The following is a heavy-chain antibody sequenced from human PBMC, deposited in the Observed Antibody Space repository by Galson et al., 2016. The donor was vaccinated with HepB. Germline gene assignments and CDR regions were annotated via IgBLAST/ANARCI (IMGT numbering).Heavy chain of an antibody. CDR2: IDHGGNT. J-gene: IGHJ5*02. D-gene: IGHD3-10*01. Sequence: SETLSLTCAVNGGSFGGYSWTWIRQPPGKGLDWLGEIDHGGNTKYSPSLKSRVTISVDRSKNQFSLKLSAVTAAETAVSYCARGFGEVLGNWFDHWGQGILVTVSS. CDR3: ARGFGEVLGNWFDH. CDR1: GGSFGGYS. V-gene: IGHV4-34*01.